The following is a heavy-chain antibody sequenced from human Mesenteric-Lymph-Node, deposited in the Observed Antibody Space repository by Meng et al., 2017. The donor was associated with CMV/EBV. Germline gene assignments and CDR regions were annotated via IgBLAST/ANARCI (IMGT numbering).Heavy chain of an antibody. D-gene: IGHD3-10*02. CDR2: IHYSPIHHTVLT. V-gene: IGHV4-61*03. CDR1: GGSISTSPYY. Sequence: GSLRLSCTVSGGSISTSPYYWGWIRQPPGKGLEWIGYIHYSPIHHTVLTNYNPSLKSRVTISVDTSKNHFSLKLSSVSAADRAVYYCARTQGPQPETMSPHNWFDPWGQGILVTVSS. CDR3: ARTQGPQPETMSPHNWFDP. J-gene: IGHJ5*02.